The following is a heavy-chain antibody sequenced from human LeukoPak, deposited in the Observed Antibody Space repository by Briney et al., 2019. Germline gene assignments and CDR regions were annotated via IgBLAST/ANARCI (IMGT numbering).Heavy chain of an antibody. V-gene: IGHV3-49*04. CDR1: GCTFGDYA. J-gene: IGHJ5*02. Sequence: PGGSLRLSCTASGCTFGDYAMSWVRQAPGKGLEWVGFIRSKAYGGTTEYAASVKGRFTISRDDSKSITYLQMNSLKTEDTAVYYCTRDPGYCSSTSCHNWFDPWGQGTLVTVSS. CDR2: IRSKAYGGTT. CDR3: TRDPGYCSSTSCHNWFDP. D-gene: IGHD2-2*03.